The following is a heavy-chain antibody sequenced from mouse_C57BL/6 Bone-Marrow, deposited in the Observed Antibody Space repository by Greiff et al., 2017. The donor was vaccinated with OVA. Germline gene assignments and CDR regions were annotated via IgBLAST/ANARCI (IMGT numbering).Heavy chain of an antibody. CDR3: ARHYSNYVYAMDY. Sequence: EVQRVESGGGLVKPGGSLKLSCAASGFTFSSYTMSWVRQTPEKRLEWVATISGGGGNTYYPDSVKGRFTISRDNAKNTLYLQMSSLRSEDTALYYCARHYSNYVYAMDYWGQGTSVTVSS. D-gene: IGHD2-5*01. V-gene: IGHV5-9*01. CDR1: GFTFSSYT. J-gene: IGHJ4*01. CDR2: ISGGGGNT.